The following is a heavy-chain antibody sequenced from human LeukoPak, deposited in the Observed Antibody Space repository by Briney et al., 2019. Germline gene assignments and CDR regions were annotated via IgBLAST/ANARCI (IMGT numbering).Heavy chain of an antibody. D-gene: IGHD2-2*01. J-gene: IGHJ5*02. CDR3: ARDLGYCSSTSCHNWFHP. V-gene: IGHV4-59*01. Sequence: SETLPLTCTVSGGSISSSYWSWIRQPPGKGLEWIGYLYYSGITNYNPSLKSRVTISVDTSKNQFSLKLTSVTAADTAVYYCARDLGYCSSTSCHNWFHPWGQGTLVIVSS. CDR2: LYYSGIT. CDR1: GGSISSSY.